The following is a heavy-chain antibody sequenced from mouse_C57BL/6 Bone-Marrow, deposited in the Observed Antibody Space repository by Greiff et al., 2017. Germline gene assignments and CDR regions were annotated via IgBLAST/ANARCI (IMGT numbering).Heavy chain of an antibody. CDR1: GYAFTNYL. Sequence: QVQLQQSGAELVRPGTSVKVSCKASGYAFTNYLIEWVKQRPGQGLEWIGVINPGSGGTKYNEKFKGKATLTADKSSSTAYMQVSSLTSEDSAVYFCARSEYYGRSYPWYFDVWGTGTTVTVSS. V-gene: IGHV1-54*01. J-gene: IGHJ1*03. CDR2: INPGSGGT. CDR3: ARSEYYGRSYPWYFDV. D-gene: IGHD1-1*01.